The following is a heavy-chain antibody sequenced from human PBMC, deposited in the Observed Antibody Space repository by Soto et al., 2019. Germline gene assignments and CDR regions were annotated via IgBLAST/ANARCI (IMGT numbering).Heavy chain of an antibody. Sequence: SGTLSLTCIVSGGSISQYYWSWIRQPPGKGLEWIGHINYSGNTKYNSSLKSRVAISVDTSKNHLSLKMRSLTAADTAVYYCARPGKFGEAFAFDIWGLGTMVTVSS. CDR1: GGSISQYY. D-gene: IGHD3-10*01. CDR3: ARPGKFGEAFAFDI. CDR2: INYSGNT. V-gene: IGHV4-59*01. J-gene: IGHJ3*02.